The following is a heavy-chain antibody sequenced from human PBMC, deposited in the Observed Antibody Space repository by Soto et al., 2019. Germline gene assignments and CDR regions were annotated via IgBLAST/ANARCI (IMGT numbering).Heavy chain of an antibody. J-gene: IGHJ6*02. D-gene: IGHD2-2*01. CDR3: AMARIVAVSGRTGGYYYSAMDL. V-gene: IGHV1-69*01. CDR2: VIPRFGTT. CDR1: GGTFTSYS. Sequence: QVQLEQSGAEVKRPGSSVKVSCRASGGTFTSYSINWVRRAPGQGPEWMGAVIPRFGTTTYAQRFEGGVTGTADAYTSTVFMGMSGLRSEDTAVYFCAMARIVAVSGRTGGYYYSAMDLWGQGTAVIVSS.